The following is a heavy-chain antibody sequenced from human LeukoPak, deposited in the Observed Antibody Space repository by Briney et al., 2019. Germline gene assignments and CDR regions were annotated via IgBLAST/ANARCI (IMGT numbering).Heavy chain of an antibody. J-gene: IGHJ4*02. V-gene: IGHV1-2*02. D-gene: IGHD1-26*01. CDR2: VIPTSGDT. CDR1: GYTFTDYY. Sequence: ASVKVSCKASGYTFTDYYMHWLRQAHGQGLEWMGWVIPTSGDTNYAQKFQGRVAMTRDTSINTVYMELSSLRADDTAVYYCARDQYSGSYYYWGQGTLVAVSS. CDR3: ARDQYSGSYYY.